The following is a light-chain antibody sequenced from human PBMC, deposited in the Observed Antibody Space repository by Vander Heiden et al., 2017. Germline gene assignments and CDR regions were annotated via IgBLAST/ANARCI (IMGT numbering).Light chain of an antibody. CDR1: QSISTY. J-gene: IGKJ2*01. Sequence: DIQMTQSPSSLSASVGDRVTITCRASQSISTYLNWYQQKPGKGPKLLIYAASSLQSGVPSRFSGSGSGTYFTLTISSLQPEEFATYYCQQTDSAPSTFGQGTKVEIK. V-gene: IGKV1-39*01. CDR2: AAS. CDR3: QQTDSAPST.